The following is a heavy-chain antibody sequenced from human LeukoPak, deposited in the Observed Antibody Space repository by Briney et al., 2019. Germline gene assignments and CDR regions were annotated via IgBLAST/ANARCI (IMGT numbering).Heavy chain of an antibody. CDR2: FDPEDGET. Sequence: ASVKVSCTISGYTLTELSLHWVRQAPGKGLEWMGGFDPEDGETIYAQKFQGRVTMTEDTSTDTAYMELSSLRSEDTAVYYCATRVQVATIELGAFDIWGQGTMVTVSS. J-gene: IGHJ3*02. CDR1: GYTLTELS. D-gene: IGHD5-12*01. CDR3: ATRVQVATIELGAFDI. V-gene: IGHV1-24*01.